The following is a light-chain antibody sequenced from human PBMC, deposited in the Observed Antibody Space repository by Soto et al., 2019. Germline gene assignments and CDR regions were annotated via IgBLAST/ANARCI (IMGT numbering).Light chain of an antibody. Sequence: QYALTQPASVSGSPGQSITISCTGTSSDVGGYNYVSWYQQYPGKAPKLMIYDVSNRPSGVSNRFSGSKSGNTASLTISGLQAEDEADYYCSSYTSSSTVVFGGGTQLTVL. V-gene: IGLV2-14*01. CDR1: SSDVGGYNY. J-gene: IGLJ2*01. CDR2: DVS. CDR3: SSYTSSSTVV.